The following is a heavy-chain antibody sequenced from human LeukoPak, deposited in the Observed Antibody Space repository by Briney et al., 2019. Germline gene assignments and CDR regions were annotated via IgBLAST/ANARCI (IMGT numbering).Heavy chain of an antibody. CDR2: IYPRDGST. J-gene: IGHJ4*02. CDR1: GYTFTSNY. V-gene: IGHV1-46*01. Sequence: ASVKVSCKASGYTFTSNYIHWVRQAPGQGLEWMGMIYPRDGSTSYAQKFQGRVTVTRDTSTSTVHMELSGLRSEDTAVYYCARDQEGFDYWGKGTLVTVSS. CDR3: ARDQEGFDY.